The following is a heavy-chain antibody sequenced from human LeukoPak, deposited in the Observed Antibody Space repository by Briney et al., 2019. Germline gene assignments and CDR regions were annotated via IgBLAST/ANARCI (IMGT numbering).Heavy chain of an antibody. CDR2: IYPRDGST. J-gene: IGHJ4*02. CDR1: GYTFTSNY. V-gene: IGHV1-46*01. Sequence: ASVKVSCKASGYTFTSNYIHWVRQAPGQGLEWMGMIYPRDGSTSYAQKFQGRVTVTRDTSTSTVHMELSGLRSEDTAVYYCARDQEGFDYWGKGTLVTVSS. CDR3: ARDQEGFDY.